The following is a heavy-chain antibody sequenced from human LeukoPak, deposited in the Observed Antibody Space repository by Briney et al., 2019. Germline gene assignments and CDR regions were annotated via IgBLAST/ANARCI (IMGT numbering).Heavy chain of an antibody. CDR2: IYYSGST. V-gene: IGHV4-31*03. CDR3: ARVGAYDFWSGYQGGAFDI. D-gene: IGHD3-3*01. Sequence: SQTLSLTCTVSGGSISSGGYYWSWIRQHPGKGLEWIGYIYYSGSTYYNPSLKSRITISVDTSKNQFSLKLSSVTAADTAVYYCARVGAYDFWSGYQGGAFDIWGQGTMVTVSS. J-gene: IGHJ3*02. CDR1: GGSISSGGYY.